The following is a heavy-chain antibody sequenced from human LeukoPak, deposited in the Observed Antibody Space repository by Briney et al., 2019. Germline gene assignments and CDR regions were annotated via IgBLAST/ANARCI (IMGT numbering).Heavy chain of an antibody. J-gene: IGHJ4*02. V-gene: IGHV3-48*02. CDR2: ISGRSSTI. Sequence: GGSLRLSCAASGFIFSSYVMNWVRQAPGKGLERISYISGRSSTIYYADSVKGRFTISRDNAKTSLYLQMNSLRDEDTAVYYCARATCGGGCSRGYYFDYWGQGTLVTVSS. CDR3: ARATCGGGCSRGYYFDY. CDR1: GFIFSSYV. D-gene: IGHD2-21*02.